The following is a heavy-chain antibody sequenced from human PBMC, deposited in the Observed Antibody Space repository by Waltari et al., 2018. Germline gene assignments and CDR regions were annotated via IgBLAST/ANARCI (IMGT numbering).Heavy chain of an antibody. D-gene: IGHD3-16*02. Sequence: QVQLVQSGAEVKKPGASVKVSCKASGYTFTSYAMHWVRQAPGQRLEWMGWINAGNGNTKYSQKCQGRVTITRDTSASTAYMELSSLRSEDTAVYYCARVGAYYDYVWGSDRYTYFDYWGQGTLVTVSS. CDR3: ARVGAYYDYVWGSDRYTYFDY. CDR1: GYTFTSYA. J-gene: IGHJ4*02. V-gene: IGHV1-3*01. CDR2: INAGNGNT.